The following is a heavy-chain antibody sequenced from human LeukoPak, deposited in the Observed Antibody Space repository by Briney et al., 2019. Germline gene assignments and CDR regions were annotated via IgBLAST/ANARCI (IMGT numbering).Heavy chain of an antibody. D-gene: IGHD1-7*01. Sequence: SQTLSLTCTVSGGSISSGSYYWSRIRQPAGKGLEWIGRIYTSGSTNYNPSLKSRVTISVDTSKNQFSLKLSSVTAADTAVYYCARDRNWNYEYWGQGTLVTVSS. J-gene: IGHJ4*02. CDR2: IYTSGST. V-gene: IGHV4-61*02. CDR3: ARDRNWNYEY. CDR1: GGSISSGSYY.